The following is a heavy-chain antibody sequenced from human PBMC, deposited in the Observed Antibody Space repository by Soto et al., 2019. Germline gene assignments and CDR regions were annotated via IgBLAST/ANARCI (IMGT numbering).Heavy chain of an antibody. J-gene: IGHJ3*02. D-gene: IGHD1-26*01. V-gene: IGHV4-59*01. CDR2: IYYSGST. CDR1: GGSISSYY. Sequence: PSETLSLTCTVSGGSISSYYWSWIRQPPGKGLEWIGYIYYSGSTNYNPSLKSRVTISVDTSKNQFSLKLSSVTAADTAVYYCARSPHGSIVGAADAFDIWGQGTMVTVSS. CDR3: ARSPHGSIVGAADAFDI.